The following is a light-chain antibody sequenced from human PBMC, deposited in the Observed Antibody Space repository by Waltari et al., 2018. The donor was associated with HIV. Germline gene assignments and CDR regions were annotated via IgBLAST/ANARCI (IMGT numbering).Light chain of an antibody. Sequence: QSVLTQPPSVSGAPGQRVTISCTGSSPHIGAGYDVHWYQQFPGTAPKVLIYGNTYRPSGVPDRFSGSKSGSSASLLITGLQAEDDADYYCQSYDISLSGWVFGGGTKLTVL. CDR1: SPHIGAGYD. CDR2: GNT. V-gene: IGLV1-40*01. J-gene: IGLJ3*02. CDR3: QSYDISLSGWV.